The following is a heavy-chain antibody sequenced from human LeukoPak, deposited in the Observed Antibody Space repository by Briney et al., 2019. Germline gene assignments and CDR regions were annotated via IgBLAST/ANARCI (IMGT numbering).Heavy chain of an antibody. CDR3: ARGGYNYGAFFSYYYYMDV. CDR1: GGSISSSSYY. CDR2: IYYSGST. V-gene: IGHV4-39*07. D-gene: IGHD5-18*01. Sequence: SETLSLTCTVSGGSISSSSYYWGWIRQPPGKGLEWIGSIYYSGSTYYNPSLKSRVTISVDTSKNQFSLKLSSVTAADTAVYYCARGGYNYGAFFSYYYYMDVWGKGTTVTISS. J-gene: IGHJ6*03.